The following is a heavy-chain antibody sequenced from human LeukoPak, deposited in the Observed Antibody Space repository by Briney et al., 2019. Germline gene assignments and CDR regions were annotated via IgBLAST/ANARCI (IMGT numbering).Heavy chain of an antibody. CDR3: AKGGGYCSGGSCRNWFDP. V-gene: IGHV3-74*01. Sequence: GGSLGLSCAASGFPLSSYWMHWVRQAPGKGLVWVSCVSSDGSSTNYADSVKGRFTISRDNAKNSLYLQMNSLRAEDTALYYCAKGGGYCSGGSCRNWFDPWGQGTLVTVSS. J-gene: IGHJ5*02. CDR1: GFPLSSYW. D-gene: IGHD2-15*01. CDR2: VSSDGSST.